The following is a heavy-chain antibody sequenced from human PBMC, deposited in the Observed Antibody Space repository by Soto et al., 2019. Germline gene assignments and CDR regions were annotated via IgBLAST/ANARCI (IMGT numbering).Heavy chain of an antibody. J-gene: IGHJ4*02. Sequence: GGSLRLSCAASGFTFSSYSMNWVRQAPGKGLEWVSYISSSSSTIYYADSVKGRFTISRDNAKNSLYLQMDSLRAEDTAVYYCARDRYGDYTVCDWGQGTLVTVSS. CDR2: ISSSSSTI. D-gene: IGHD4-17*01. CDR3: ARDRYGDYTVCD. CDR1: GFTFSSYS. V-gene: IGHV3-48*01.